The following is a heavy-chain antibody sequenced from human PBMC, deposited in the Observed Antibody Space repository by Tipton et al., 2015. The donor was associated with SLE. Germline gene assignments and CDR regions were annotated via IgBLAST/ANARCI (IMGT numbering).Heavy chain of an antibody. CDR2: IYYSGST. V-gene: IGHV4-59*01. CDR3: SRMASTNAL. J-gene: IGHJ4*02. D-gene: IGHD5-24*01. Sequence: TLSLTCTVSGGSISSYYWSWIRQPPGKGLEWIGYIYYSGSTNYNPSLKSRVTISVDTSKNQFSLRLSSVTAADTAVYYCSRMASTNALWGQGTLVSVSS. CDR1: GGSISSYY.